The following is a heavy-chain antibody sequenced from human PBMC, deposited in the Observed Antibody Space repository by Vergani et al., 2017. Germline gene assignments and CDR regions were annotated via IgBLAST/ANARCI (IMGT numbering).Heavy chain of an antibody. CDR1: GFTFDDYT. D-gene: IGHD3-10*01. CDR3: ARRVRASGPLYYYYYIDV. J-gene: IGHJ6*03. CDR2: ISWDGGST. Sequence: EVQLVESGGVVVQPGGSLRLSCAASGFTFDDYTMHWVRQAPGKGLGWVSLISWDGGSTYYADSVKGRFTISRDNSKHSLYLQMNSLRAEDTAVYYCARRVRASGPLYYYYYIDVWGNGTTVTVSS. V-gene: IGHV3-43*01.